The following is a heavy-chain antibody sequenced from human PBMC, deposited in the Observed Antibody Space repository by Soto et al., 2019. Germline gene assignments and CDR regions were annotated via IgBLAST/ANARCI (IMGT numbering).Heavy chain of an antibody. V-gene: IGHV1-46*01. Sequence: GASVKVSCKASGYTFTSTWMHWVRQAPGQGLEWMGIINPYGGAATYAEKFQGRVTMTRDTSTATDYMELSSLRSEDTAMYYCARDRSHSSVYCWLDYGGQETKVTFSS. D-gene: IGHD3-22*01. CDR3: ARDRSHSSVYCWLDY. J-gene: IGHJ4*02. CDR2: INPYGGAA. CDR1: GYTFTSTW.